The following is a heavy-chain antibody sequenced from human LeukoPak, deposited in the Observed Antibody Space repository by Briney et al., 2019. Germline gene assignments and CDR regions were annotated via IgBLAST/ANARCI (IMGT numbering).Heavy chain of an antibody. CDR1: GYTVSSNY. D-gene: IGHD6-19*01. J-gene: IGHJ2*01. CDR2: IYSGGVT. CDR3: ARARSGWSDYWYFDL. Sequence: PGGSLRLSCAASGYTVSSNYMSWVRQAPGKGLEWVSLIYSGGVTYYAHSVKGRFIISRDNSKNTLFLQMNSLRAEDTAVYYCARARSGWSDYWYFDLWGRGTLVTVSS. V-gene: IGHV3-53*01.